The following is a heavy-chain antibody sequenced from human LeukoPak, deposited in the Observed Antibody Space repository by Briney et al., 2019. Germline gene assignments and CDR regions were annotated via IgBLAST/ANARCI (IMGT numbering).Heavy chain of an antibody. CDR1: GGSISSGNNY. CDR3: AGEAEYSSSSNAFDI. Sequence: SETLSLTCTVSGGSISSGNNYWSWIRQPAGKGLEWIGRIYTSGSTNYNPSLKSRVTISVDTSKNQFSLKLSSVTAADTAVYYCAGEAEYSSSSNAFDIWGQGTMVTVSS. D-gene: IGHD6-6*01. CDR2: IYTSGST. J-gene: IGHJ3*02. V-gene: IGHV4-61*02.